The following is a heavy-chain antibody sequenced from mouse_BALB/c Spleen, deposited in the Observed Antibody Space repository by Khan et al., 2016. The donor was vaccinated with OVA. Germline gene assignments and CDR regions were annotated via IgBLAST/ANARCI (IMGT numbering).Heavy chain of an antibody. Sequence: VQLQQSGPELMKPGALVRISCKASGYSFTTYYIHWLMQSHGKSLEWIGYIDPFSGGTTYNQKFKGKATLTVDKSSSTAYIHISNLTSDDSAVYYCTRHGYVAWFTYWGQGTLVTVSA. CDR1: GYSFTTYY. D-gene: IGHD2-2*01. CDR2: IDPFSGGT. CDR3: TRHGYVAWFTY. J-gene: IGHJ3*01. V-gene: IGHV1S135*01.